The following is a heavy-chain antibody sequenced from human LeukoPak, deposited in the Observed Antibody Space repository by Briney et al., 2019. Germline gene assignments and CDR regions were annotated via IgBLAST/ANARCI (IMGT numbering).Heavy chain of an antibody. J-gene: IGHJ5*02. Sequence: SQTLSLTCTVSGGSISSGGYYWSWIRQHPGKGLEWIGYIYYSGSTYYNPSLKSRVTISVDTSKSQFSLKLSSVTAADTAVYDCARDRWGDCSSTSCYTNWFDPWGQGTLVTVSS. CDR3: ARDRWGDCSSTSCYTNWFDP. CDR2: IYYSGST. V-gene: IGHV4-31*03. D-gene: IGHD2-2*02. CDR1: GGSISSGGYY.